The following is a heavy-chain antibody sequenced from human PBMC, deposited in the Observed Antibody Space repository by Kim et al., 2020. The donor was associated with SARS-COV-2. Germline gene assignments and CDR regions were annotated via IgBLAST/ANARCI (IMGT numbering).Heavy chain of an antibody. Sequence: GGSLRLSCAASGFFFSLYEMNWVRQAPGKGLEWVSYISSRGMTIYYADSVKGRFTISRDNAKNSLYLQMNSLRAEDTAIYYCARGYSSGWGVTYWGQGTLVPVSS. CDR3: ARGYSSGWGVTY. J-gene: IGHJ4*02. V-gene: IGHV3-48*03. CDR2: ISSRGMTI. CDR1: GFFFSLYE. D-gene: IGHD6-19*01.